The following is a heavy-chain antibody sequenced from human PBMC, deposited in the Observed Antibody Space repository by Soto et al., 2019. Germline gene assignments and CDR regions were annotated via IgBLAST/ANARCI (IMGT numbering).Heavy chain of an antibody. CDR2: INRMDGST. CDR3: AKNYYFDN. J-gene: IGHJ4*02. Sequence: EVQLLESGGGSIQPGGSLRLSCVASGFTFSSFAMSWVRQAPGKGLEWVSSINRMDGSTYYADSVKGRLTISRDNSENTLYLQMDSLRAEDTAVYYCAKNYYFDNWGQGTLVIVSS. V-gene: IGHV3-23*01. CDR1: GFTFSSFA.